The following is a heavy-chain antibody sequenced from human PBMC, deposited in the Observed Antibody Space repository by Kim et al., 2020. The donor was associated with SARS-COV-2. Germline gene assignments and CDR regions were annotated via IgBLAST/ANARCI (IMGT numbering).Heavy chain of an antibody. Sequence: SVKVSCKASGGTFSSYAISWVRQAPGQGLEWMGRIIPILGIANYAQKFQGRVTITADKSTSTAYMELSSLRSEDTAVYYCAPSRDGYNWDYWGQGTLVTVSS. CDR2: IIPILGIA. CDR3: APSRDGYNWDY. CDR1: GGTFSSYA. V-gene: IGHV1-69*04. J-gene: IGHJ4*02. D-gene: IGHD5-12*01.